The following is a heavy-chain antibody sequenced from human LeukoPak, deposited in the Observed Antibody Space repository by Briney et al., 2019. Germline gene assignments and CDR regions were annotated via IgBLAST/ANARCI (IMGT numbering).Heavy chain of an antibody. Sequence: GSVIDSCKASGYTFSSYSFGWVRQAPGHGLEWMGWISTYSANTNYAQNLQGRVTMTTDTSTSTAYMELRSLTSDDTAVYYCASPCAGDCDGAFGIWGQGTMVTVSS. CDR2: ISTYSANT. J-gene: IGHJ3*02. D-gene: IGHD2-21*02. V-gene: IGHV1-18*01. CDR1: GYTFSSYS. CDR3: ASPCAGDCDGAFGI.